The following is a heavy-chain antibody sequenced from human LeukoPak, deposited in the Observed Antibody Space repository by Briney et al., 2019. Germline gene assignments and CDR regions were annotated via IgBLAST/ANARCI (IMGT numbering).Heavy chain of an antibody. V-gene: IGHV3-48*03. CDR1: GFTFSSYE. CDR2: ISSSGSTI. D-gene: IGHD2-2*01. CDR3: ASLVVTGAGLVY. Sequence: PGGSLRLSCAASGFTFSSYEMNWVRQAPGKGLEWVSYISSSGSTIYYADSVKGRFTISRDNAKNSLYLQMNSLRAGDTAVYYCASLVVTGAGLVYWGQGTLVTVSS. J-gene: IGHJ4*02.